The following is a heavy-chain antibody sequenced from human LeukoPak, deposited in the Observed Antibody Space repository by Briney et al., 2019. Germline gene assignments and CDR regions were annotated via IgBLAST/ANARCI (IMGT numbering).Heavy chain of an antibody. V-gene: IGHV1-8*03. CDR1: GYTFTSYD. Sequence: ASVKVSCKASGYTFTSYDINWVRQATGQGLEWMGWMNPDSGNTGYAQKFQGRVTITRNTSISTAYMELSSLRSEDTAVYYCARGSYYYDSSGYPNWSDPWGQGTLVTVSS. CDR2: MNPDSGNT. D-gene: IGHD3-22*01. J-gene: IGHJ5*02. CDR3: ARGSYYYDSSGYPNWSDP.